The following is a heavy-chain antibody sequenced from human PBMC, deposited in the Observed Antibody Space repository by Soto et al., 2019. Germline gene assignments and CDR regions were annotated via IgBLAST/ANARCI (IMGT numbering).Heavy chain of an antibody. CDR3: ARDEEYCSGGSCPWSDYGMDV. J-gene: IGHJ6*02. CDR1: GFTFSSYA. Sequence: QPGGSLRLSCAASGFTFSSYAMHWVRQAPGKGLEWVAVISYDGSNKYYADSVKGRFTISRDNSKNTLYLQMNSLRAEDTAVYYCARDEEYCSGGSCPWSDYGMDVWGQGTTVTVSS. CDR2: ISYDGSNK. V-gene: IGHV3-30-3*01. D-gene: IGHD2-15*01.